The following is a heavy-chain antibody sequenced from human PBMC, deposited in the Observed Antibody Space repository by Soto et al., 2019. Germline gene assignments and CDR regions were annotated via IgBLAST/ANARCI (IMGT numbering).Heavy chain of an antibody. J-gene: IGHJ5*02. D-gene: IGHD4-17*01. CDR2: ISAYNGNT. Sequence: AXVKVSCKASGYTFTSYGIRWVRQAPGQCLEWMGWISAYNGNTNYAQKLQGRVTMTTDTSTSTAYMELRSLRSDDTAVYYCARDIRGLRQIREVWRFDPWGQGTLVTVSS. CDR1: GYTFTSYG. CDR3: ARDIRGLRQIREVWRFDP. V-gene: IGHV1-18*01.